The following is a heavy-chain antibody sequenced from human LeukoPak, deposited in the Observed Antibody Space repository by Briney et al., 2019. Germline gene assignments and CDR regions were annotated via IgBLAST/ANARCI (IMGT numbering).Heavy chain of an antibody. V-gene: IGHV3-23*01. Sequence: QAGGSLRLACAASVFTFSSHAMRWVRQAPGRGRGWESAISGSGGSTYYADSVKGRLTISRDNSKNTVYLQMNSLRAEDTAVYYCAKPYSSGPGAFDFWGQGTMVTVSS. CDR3: AKPYSSGPGAFDF. CDR1: VFTFSSHA. J-gene: IGHJ3*01. CDR2: ISGSGGST. D-gene: IGHD6-19*01.